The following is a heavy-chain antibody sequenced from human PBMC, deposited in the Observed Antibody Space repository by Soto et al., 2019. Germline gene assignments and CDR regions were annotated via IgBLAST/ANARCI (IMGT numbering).Heavy chain of an antibody. CDR3: AREISYVSGGHLYYGMDV. D-gene: IGHD3-16*01. V-gene: IGHV3-23*01. Sequence: GGSLRLSCAASGFTFSIYAMNWVRLAPGKGLEWVSALSASGDNTYYADSVKGRFTIPRDNSKNTLYLQMNSLRAEDTAVYYCAREISYVSGGHLYYGMDVLGQGTAVTVSS. J-gene: IGHJ6*02. CDR1: GFTFSIYA. CDR2: LSASGDNT.